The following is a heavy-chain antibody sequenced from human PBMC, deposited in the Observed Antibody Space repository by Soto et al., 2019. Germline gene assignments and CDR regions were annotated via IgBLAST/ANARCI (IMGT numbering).Heavy chain of an antibody. V-gene: IGHV3-7*01. D-gene: IGHD6-6*01. CDR3: ARDPRPARLVFRSDNWFDP. Sequence: GGSLRLSCAASGFTFSSYWMSWVRQAPGKGLEWVANIKQDGSEKYYVDSVKGRFTISRDNAKNSLYLQMNSLRAEDTAVYYWARDPRPARLVFRSDNWFDPWGQGTLVTVSS. J-gene: IGHJ5*02. CDR1: GFTFSSYW. CDR2: IKQDGSEK.